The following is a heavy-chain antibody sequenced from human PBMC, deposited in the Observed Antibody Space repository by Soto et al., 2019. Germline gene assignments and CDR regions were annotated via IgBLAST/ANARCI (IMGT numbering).Heavy chain of an antibody. CDR2: ISAYNGNT. CDR3: ARDGPYPYYYYYGMDV. V-gene: IGHV1-18*01. CDR1: GYTFTSYG. Sequence: QVQLVQSGAEVKKPGASVKVSCKASGYTFTSYGISWVRQAPGQGLEWMGWISAYNGNTNYAQKLQGRVTMTTDTSTRTDYMELRSLRSDYTAVYYCARDGPYPYYYYYGMDVWGQGTTVTVSS. J-gene: IGHJ6*02.